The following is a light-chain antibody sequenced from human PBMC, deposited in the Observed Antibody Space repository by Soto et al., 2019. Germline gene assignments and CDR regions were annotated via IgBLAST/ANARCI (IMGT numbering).Light chain of an antibody. CDR3: QTDDSSLSAGRV. CDR1: SSNIGAGYN. CDR2: DNT. Sequence: QAVVTQPPSVSGAPGQRVTISCTGSSSNIGAGYNVHWYQQLPGTAPKLLIYDNTNRASGVPDRFSGSKSGTSASLAITGLQAEDEANYYCQTDDSSLSAGRVIGGGTKLTVL. J-gene: IGLJ2*01. V-gene: IGLV1-40*01.